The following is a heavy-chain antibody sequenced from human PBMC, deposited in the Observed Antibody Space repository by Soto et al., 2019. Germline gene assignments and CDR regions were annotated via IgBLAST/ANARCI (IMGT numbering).Heavy chain of an antibody. CDR2: INAGNGNT. Sequence: ASVKVSCKASGYTFTSYAMHWVRQAPGQRLEWMGWINAGNGNTKYSQKLQGRVTITRDTSASTAYMELSSLRSEDTAVYYCARELGGGPAPDYYYYYGMDVWGQGTTVTVSS. J-gene: IGHJ6*02. V-gene: IGHV1-3*01. CDR1: GYTFTSYA. CDR3: ARELGGGPAPDYYYYYGMDV. D-gene: IGHD2-15*01.